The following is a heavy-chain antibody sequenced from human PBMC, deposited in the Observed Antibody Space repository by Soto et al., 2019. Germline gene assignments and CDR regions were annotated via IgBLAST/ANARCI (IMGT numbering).Heavy chain of an antibody. CDR1: DGSVSSGSYC. Sequence: SETLSLTCTVSDGSVSSGSYCWNWIRQPPGKGLEWIGFIYYSGSTHYNPSLQSRVTISVDTSRNQFSLRLSSVTAADTAVYYCARVRDCSGGTCYSWWFDPWGQGTLVTVSS. V-gene: IGHV4-61*01. CDR2: IYYSGST. CDR3: ARVRDCSGGTCYSWWFDP. D-gene: IGHD2-15*01. J-gene: IGHJ5*02.